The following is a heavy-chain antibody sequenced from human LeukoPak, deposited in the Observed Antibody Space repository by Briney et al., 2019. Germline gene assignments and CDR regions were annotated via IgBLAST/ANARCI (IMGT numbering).Heavy chain of an antibody. CDR2: ISGSGGST. D-gene: IGHD1-7*01. J-gene: IGHJ4*02. Sequence: QPGGSLRLSCAASGFTFSSYAMSWVRQAPGKGLEWVSAISGSGGSTYYADSVKGRFTISRDNSKNTLYLQMNSLRAEDTAVYYCAKDQLGSRFGWALTGTMRNFDYWGQGTLVTVSS. V-gene: IGHV3-23*01. CDR3: AKDQLGSRFGWALTGTMRNFDY. CDR1: GFTFSSYA.